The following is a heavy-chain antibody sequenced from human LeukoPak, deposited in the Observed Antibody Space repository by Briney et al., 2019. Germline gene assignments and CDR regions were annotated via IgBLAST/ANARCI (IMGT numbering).Heavy chain of an antibody. J-gene: IGHJ4*02. V-gene: IGHV3-30*03. CDR3: ARDYAGLTVY. CDR1: GFTFNNYG. D-gene: IGHD3-16*01. Sequence: GGSLRLSCAASGFTFNNYGMHWVRQAPGKGLEWVAVISYDGSNKYYADSVKGRFTISRDNAKNSLYLQMNSLRAEDTAVYYCARDYAGLTVYWGQGTLVTVSS. CDR2: ISYDGSNK.